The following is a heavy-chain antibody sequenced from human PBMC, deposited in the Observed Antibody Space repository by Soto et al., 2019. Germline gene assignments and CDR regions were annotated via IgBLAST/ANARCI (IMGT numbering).Heavy chain of an antibody. CDR2: IWYDGSNK. D-gene: IGHD5-18*01. Sequence: PGGSLRLSCAASGFTFSSYGMHWVRQAPGKGLEWVAVIWYDGSNKYYADSVKGRFTISRDNSKNTLYLRMNSLRAEDTAVYYCARDRGTAMVSAENWFDPWGQGTLVTVSS. V-gene: IGHV3-33*01. CDR1: GFTFSSYG. CDR3: ARDRGTAMVSAENWFDP. J-gene: IGHJ5*02.